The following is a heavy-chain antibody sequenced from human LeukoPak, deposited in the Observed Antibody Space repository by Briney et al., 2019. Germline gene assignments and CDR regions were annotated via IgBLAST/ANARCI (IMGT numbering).Heavy chain of an antibody. J-gene: IGHJ4*02. V-gene: IGHV4-59*01. D-gene: IGHD3-3*01. CDR2: IYYSGST. CDR3: ARSGPRFLEWLSLDY. Sequence: SETLSLTCTVSGGSISSYYWSWIRQPPGKGLEWIGYIYYSGSTNYNPSLKSRVTISVDTSKNQLSLKLSSVTAADTAVYYCARSGPRFLEWLSLDYWGQGTLVTVSS. CDR1: GGSISSYY.